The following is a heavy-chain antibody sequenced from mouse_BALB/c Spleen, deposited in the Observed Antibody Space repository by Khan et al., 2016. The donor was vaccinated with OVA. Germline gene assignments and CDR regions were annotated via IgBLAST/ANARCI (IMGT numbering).Heavy chain of an antibody. V-gene: IGHV1S81*02. Sequence: QVQLQQPGAELVNPGASVNLSCKASGYTLTSYWMHWVKQRPGQGLEWIGEINPSNGRTNYNEKFKSKATLTVEKSSSTAYRQLSNPTSEDSAVYDCARLLINFDYWGQGTTLTVSS. CDR1: GYTLTSYW. CDR3: ARLLINFDY. CDR2: INPSNGRT. J-gene: IGHJ2*01. D-gene: IGHD2-1*01.